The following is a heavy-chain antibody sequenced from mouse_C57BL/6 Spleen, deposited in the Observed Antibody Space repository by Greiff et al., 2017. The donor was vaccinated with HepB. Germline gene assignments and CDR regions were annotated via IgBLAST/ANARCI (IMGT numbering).Heavy chain of an antibody. CDR3: ARKDYDYDAPAY. Sequence: QVQLQQSGAELVKPGASVKLSCKASGYTFTSYWMQWVKQRPGQGLEWIGEIDPSDSYTNYNQKFKGKATLTVDTSSSTAYMQLSSLTSEDSAVYYCARKDYDYDAPAYWGHGTLVTVSA. D-gene: IGHD2-4*01. CDR2: IDPSDSYT. CDR1: GYTFTSYW. V-gene: IGHV1-50*01. J-gene: IGHJ3*01.